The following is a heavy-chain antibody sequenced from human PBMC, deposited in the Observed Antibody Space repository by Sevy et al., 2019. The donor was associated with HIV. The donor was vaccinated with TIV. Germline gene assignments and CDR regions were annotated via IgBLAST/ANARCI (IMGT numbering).Heavy chain of an antibody. V-gene: IGHV4-59*01. D-gene: IGHD3-22*01. J-gene: IGHJ4*02. Sequence: SETLSLTYTVSGGSISSYYWSWIRQPPGKGLEWIGYIYYSGSTNYNPSLKSRVTISVDTSKNQFSLKLSSVTAADTAVYYCARVVSGSSGYSYYFDYWGQGTLVTVSS. CDR1: GGSISSYY. CDR3: ARVVSGSSGYSYYFDY. CDR2: IYYSGST.